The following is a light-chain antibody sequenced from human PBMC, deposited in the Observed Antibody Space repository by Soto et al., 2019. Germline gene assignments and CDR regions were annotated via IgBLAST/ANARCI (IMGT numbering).Light chain of an antibody. Sequence: SVASVSGVEGDRVPITSGASQGIRNDLAWYQQKPGKAPKLLIFGASNMQSGVPSRFSGSGSGTDFTLTISRLQPDDFASYYCQHYDSYSEAFGQGTKVDI. J-gene: IGKJ1*01. CDR2: GAS. V-gene: IGKV1-6*01. CDR3: QHYDSYSEA. CDR1: QGIRND.